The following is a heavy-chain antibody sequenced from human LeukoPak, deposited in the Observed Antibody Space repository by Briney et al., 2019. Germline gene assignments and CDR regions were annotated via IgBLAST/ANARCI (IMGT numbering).Heavy chain of an antibody. CDR1: GSTFSTYA. CDR3: AKEMATIRAFDF. J-gene: IGHJ3*01. CDR2: ISGSGSST. V-gene: IGHV3-23*01. D-gene: IGHD5-24*01. Sequence: GGSLRLSSAASGSTFSTYAMSWVRQAPGKGLEWVSVISGSGSSTYYADSVKGRFTISRDNSKNTLYLQMNSLRAEDTAVYYCAKEMATIRAFDFWGQGTMVTVSS.